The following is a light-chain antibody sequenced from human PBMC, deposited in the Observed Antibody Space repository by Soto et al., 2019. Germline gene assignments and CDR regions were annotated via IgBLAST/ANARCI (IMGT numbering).Light chain of an antibody. V-gene: IGKV3-20*01. CDR1: PSVSSTF. CDR2: DAD. CDR3: QQSASSVT. J-gene: IGKJ5*01. Sequence: DTVLTQSPGSLSLSPGETATLTCSASPSVSSTFLAWYQQKPGPAPTLLIYDADTRATGIPDRFSGIGFGTHFTLTIRSLEPEDFAMDDCQQSASSVTFGQVTRLEIK.